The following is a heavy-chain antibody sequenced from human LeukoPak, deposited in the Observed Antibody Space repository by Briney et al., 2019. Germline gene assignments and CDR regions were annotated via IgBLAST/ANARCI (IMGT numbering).Heavy chain of an antibody. Sequence: PSETLSLTCTVSGGSISSGYWSWIRQPPGKGLEWIAYIYYSGSTNYNPSLKSRVTISVDTSKNQFSLKLSSVTAADTAVYYCARVGGQWQPKGAFDIWGQGTMVTASS. CDR2: IYYSGST. J-gene: IGHJ3*02. D-gene: IGHD6-19*01. V-gene: IGHV4-59*01. CDR1: GGSISSGY. CDR3: ARVGGQWQPKGAFDI.